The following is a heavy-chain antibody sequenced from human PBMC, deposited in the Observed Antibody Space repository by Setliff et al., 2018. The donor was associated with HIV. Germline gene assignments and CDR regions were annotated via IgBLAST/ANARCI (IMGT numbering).Heavy chain of an antibody. D-gene: IGHD1-1*01. J-gene: IGHJ4*02. Sequence: SETLSLTCAVSGYYISGGYYWCWIRQSPGKGLEWIGCIFNSGQTYYNPSLNSRIAISMDTSENQFSLRLTSVTAADTALSFCARAPPGIQLLTTTNGPYYFDFWGQGLLVTVSS. CDR3: ARAPPGIQLLTTTNGPYYFDF. CDR2: IFNSGQT. V-gene: IGHV4-38-2*01. CDR1: GYYISGGYY.